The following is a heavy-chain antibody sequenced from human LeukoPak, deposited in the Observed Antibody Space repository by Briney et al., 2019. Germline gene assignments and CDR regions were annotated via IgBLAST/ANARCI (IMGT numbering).Heavy chain of an antibody. CDR2: IYYSGST. V-gene: IGHV4-59*01. D-gene: IGHD1-7*01. CDR3: ARDNWNYGSSMDV. J-gene: IGHJ6*02. Sequence: SETLSLTCSVSGGSISSYYWSWIRQPPGKGLEWIGYIYYSGSTNYNPSLKSRVTISVDTSKNQFSLKLSSVTAADTAVYYCARDNWNYGSSMDVWGQGTTVTVSS. CDR1: GGSISSYY.